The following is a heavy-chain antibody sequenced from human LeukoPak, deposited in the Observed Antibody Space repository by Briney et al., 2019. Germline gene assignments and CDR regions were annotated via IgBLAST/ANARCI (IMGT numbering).Heavy chain of an antibody. Sequence: GGSLRLSCAASAFTSDSYAVSWVRQAPGKGLEWVSGINWSGGTTTYADSVKGRFTISRDNAKNSLYLQVNSLRVEDTALYYCARHGDYDYYFDYWGQGTLVTVSS. V-gene: IGHV3-20*04. CDR1: AFTSDSYA. CDR2: INWSGGTT. CDR3: ARHGDYDYYFDY. J-gene: IGHJ4*02. D-gene: IGHD5-12*01.